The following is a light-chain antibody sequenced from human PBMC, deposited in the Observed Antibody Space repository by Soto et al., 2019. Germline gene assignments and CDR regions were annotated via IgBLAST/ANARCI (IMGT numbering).Light chain of an antibody. CDR2: SNN. Sequence: QSVLTQPPSASGTPGQRVTISCSGSSSNMGTSYVYWYQQLPGTAPKLLIYSNNQRPSGVPDRFSGSKSGTSASLAISGLRSEDEADYYCSSYTSSSRVVFGGGTKLTVL. J-gene: IGLJ2*01. V-gene: IGLV1-47*02. CDR1: SSNMGTSY. CDR3: SSYTSSSRVV.